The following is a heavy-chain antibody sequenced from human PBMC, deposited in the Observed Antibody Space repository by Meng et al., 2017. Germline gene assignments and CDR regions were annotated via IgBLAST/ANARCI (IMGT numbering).Heavy chain of an antibody. V-gene: IGHV1-2*06. CDR3: ARAPWFGESYMFDY. J-gene: IGHJ4*02. CDR1: GYTFTGYY. Sequence: ASVKVSCKASGYTFTGYYMHWVRQVPGQGLEWRGRINPNSGGTNYAQKFQGRVTMTRDTSISTAYMELSRLRSDDTAVYYGARAPWFGESYMFDYWGQGTLVTVSS. CDR2: INPNSGGT. D-gene: IGHD3-10*01.